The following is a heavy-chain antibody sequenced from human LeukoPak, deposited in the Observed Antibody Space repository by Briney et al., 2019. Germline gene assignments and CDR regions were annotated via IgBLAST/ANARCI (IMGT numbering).Heavy chain of an antibody. V-gene: IGHV3-23*01. CDR2: ISCSGGST. D-gene: IGHD3-22*01. J-gene: IGHJ4*02. CDR3: AKGKAYYYDASGQYFDY. CDR1: GFTFSNYA. Sequence: GASLRLSCAASGFTFSNYAMSWVRQAPGKGLEWVSAISCSGGSTYYADSVKGRFTISRDNSKNTLYLQMNSLRAEDTAVYYCAKGKAYYYDASGQYFDYWGQGTLVTVSS.